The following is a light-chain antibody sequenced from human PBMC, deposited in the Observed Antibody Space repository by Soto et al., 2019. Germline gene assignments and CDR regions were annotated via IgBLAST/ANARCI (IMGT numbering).Light chain of an antibody. Sequence: EIVLTQSPATLSLSPGERATLSCRASQSVSRYLAWYQQKPGQAPRLLIHDASNRATGIPARFSGSGSGTDFPLTISSLAPEDFAVYYCQQRISCGALTFGGGTKVEIK. CDR2: DAS. CDR3: QQRISCGALT. J-gene: IGKJ4*01. CDR1: QSVSRY. V-gene: IGKV3-11*01.